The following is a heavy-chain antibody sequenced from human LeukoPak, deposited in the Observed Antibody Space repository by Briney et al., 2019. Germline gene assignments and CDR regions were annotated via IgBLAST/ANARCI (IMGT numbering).Heavy chain of an antibody. J-gene: IGHJ4*02. Sequence: PGGSLRLSCAASGFTFSSYAMSWVRQAPGKGLEWVSVISGSGVGTYYADSVKGRLTISRDNSKNTLYLQMNSLRVEDTAVYYCASAGVWAVVVPAAMPLDYWGQGTLVTVSS. D-gene: IGHD2-2*01. CDR3: ASAGVWAVVVPAAMPLDY. CDR2: ISGSGVGT. CDR1: GFTFSSYA. V-gene: IGHV3-23*01.